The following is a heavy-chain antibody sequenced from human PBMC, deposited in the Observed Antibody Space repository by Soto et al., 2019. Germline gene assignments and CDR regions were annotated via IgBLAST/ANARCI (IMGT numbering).Heavy chain of an antibody. Sequence: SLRLSCAASGFTFSSYGFHWVHQAPGKGLEWVAVIWYDGSNKYYADSVEGRFTVSRDDSRNTLYLQMNSLRVEDTAVYFCARDLGATNYYFDYWGQGTLVTVSS. J-gene: IGHJ4*02. D-gene: IGHD1-26*01. CDR3: ARDLGATNYYFDY. CDR2: IWYDGSNK. CDR1: GFTFSSYG. V-gene: IGHV3-33*01.